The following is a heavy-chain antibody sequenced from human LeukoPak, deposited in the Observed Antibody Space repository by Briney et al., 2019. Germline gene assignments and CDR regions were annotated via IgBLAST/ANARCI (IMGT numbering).Heavy chain of an antibody. V-gene: IGHV3-30*01. CDR1: GFTFSSYA. J-gene: IGHJ3*01. D-gene: IGHD1-26*01. Sequence: PGGSLRLSCAASGFTFSSYAMHWVRQAPGKGLEWVAVISYDGSNKYYADSVKGRFTISRDNSKNTLYLQMNSLRAEDTAVYYCARSRVIVGALDYWGQGTMVTVSS. CDR2: ISYDGSNK. CDR3: ARSRVIVGALDY.